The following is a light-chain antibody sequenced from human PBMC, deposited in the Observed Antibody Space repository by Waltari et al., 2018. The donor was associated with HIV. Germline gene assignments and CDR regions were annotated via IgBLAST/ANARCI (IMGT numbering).Light chain of an antibody. CDR1: STLLYSDGYKY. CDR3: MQALQAHS. Sequence: DIVMTQSPLSLPVTPGESASISCRSGSTLLYSDGYKYLDWYQQKPGQSQRLLIYKTSNRASGVSDRFSGSASGTDFTLRISRVEAEDVGVYYCMQALQAHSFGQGTKLEIK. V-gene: IGKV2-28*01. J-gene: IGKJ2*01. CDR2: KTS.